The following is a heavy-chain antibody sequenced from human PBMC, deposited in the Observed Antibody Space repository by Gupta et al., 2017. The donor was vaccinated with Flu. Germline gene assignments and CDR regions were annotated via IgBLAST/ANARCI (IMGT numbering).Heavy chain of an antibody. CDR3: AKSRVGATPDDAFDI. J-gene: IGHJ3*02. D-gene: IGHD1-26*01. V-gene: IGHV3-9*01. Sequence: APGKGLEWVSGISWNSGSIGYADSVKGRFTISRDNAKNSLYLQMNSLRAEDTALYYCAKSRVGATPDDAFDIWGQGTMVTVSS. CDR2: ISWNSGSI.